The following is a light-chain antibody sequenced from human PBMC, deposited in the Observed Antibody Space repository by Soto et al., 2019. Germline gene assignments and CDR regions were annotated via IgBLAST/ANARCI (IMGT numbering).Light chain of an antibody. V-gene: IGKV3D-20*02. Sequence: EIVLTQSPGTLSLSPRERATLSCRASQSVSNNYLAWYQQKPGQAPRLLIYGASNRATGIPDRFSGSGSGTDLTLTISRLEPEDFAVYYCQQRSNWRTFGQGTKVDI. CDR3: QQRSNWRT. J-gene: IGKJ1*01. CDR1: QSVSNNY. CDR2: GAS.